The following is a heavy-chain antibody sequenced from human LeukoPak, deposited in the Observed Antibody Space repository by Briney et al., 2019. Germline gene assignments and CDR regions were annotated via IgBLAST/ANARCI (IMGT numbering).Heavy chain of an antibody. V-gene: IGHV1-46*01. D-gene: IGHD2-2*01. Sequence: ASVKVSCKASGYTFTRYHTHWVRQAPGQGLEWVGIINPSGGSTSYAQKFQGRVTMTRDISTSTVYMELSSLRSEDTAVYYCARESRVGSSTWYPNFDYWGQGTLVTVSS. CDR3: ARESRVGSSTWYPNFDY. CDR2: INPSGGST. CDR1: GYTFTRYH. J-gene: IGHJ4*02.